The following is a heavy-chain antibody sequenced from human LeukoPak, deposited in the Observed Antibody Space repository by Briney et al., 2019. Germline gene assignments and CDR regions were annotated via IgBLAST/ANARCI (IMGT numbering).Heavy chain of an antibody. CDR3: ARHEDWNDYFDY. Sequence: PSETLSLTCTVSGGSISSYYWSWIRQPPGKGLEWIGYIYYSGSTNYNPSLKSRVTISVDTSKNQFSLKLSSVTAADTAVHYCARHEDWNDYFDYWGQGTLVTVSS. D-gene: IGHD1-1*01. CDR1: GGSISSYY. J-gene: IGHJ4*02. V-gene: IGHV4-59*08. CDR2: IYYSGST.